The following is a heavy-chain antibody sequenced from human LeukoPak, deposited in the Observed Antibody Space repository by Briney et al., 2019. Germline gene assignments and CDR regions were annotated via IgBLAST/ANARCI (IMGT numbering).Heavy chain of an antibody. CDR3: ARVWPCTNGVCPDVFEY. Sequence: VASVKVSCKASGYTFTGYYMHWVRQAPGQGLEWMGWINPNSGGTYYAQKFQGRVTMTRDTSISSAYMELSSLRSDDTAVYYCARVWPCTNGVCPDVFEYWGQGTLVTVSS. D-gene: IGHD2-8*01. J-gene: IGHJ4*02. CDR2: INPNSGGT. V-gene: IGHV1-2*02. CDR1: GYTFTGYY.